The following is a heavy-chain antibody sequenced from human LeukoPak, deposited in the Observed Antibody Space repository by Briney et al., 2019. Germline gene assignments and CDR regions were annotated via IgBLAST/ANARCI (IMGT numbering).Heavy chain of an antibody. CDR3: ARDRPAATAGFDY. D-gene: IGHD2-2*01. V-gene: IGHV3-21*01. Sequence: GGSLRLSCAASGFTFSSYSMNWVRQAPGKGLEWVSSISSSSSYIYYADSVKGRFTISRDNAKNSPYLQMNSLRAEDTAVYYYARDRPAATAGFDYWGQGTLVTVSS. J-gene: IGHJ4*02. CDR1: GFTFSSYS. CDR2: ISSSSSYI.